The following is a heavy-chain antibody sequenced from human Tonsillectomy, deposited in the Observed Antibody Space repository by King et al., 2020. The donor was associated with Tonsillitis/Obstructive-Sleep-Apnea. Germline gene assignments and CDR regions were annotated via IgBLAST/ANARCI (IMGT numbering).Heavy chain of an antibody. V-gene: IGHV3-48*01. Sequence: VQLVESGGGLAHPGGSLRVSCAASGFNFSSYSMNWVRQAPGKGLEWISYISFTSRTIYYTDSVKGRFTISRDNAKNSLFLQMNSLRAEDTAVYYCARKYYADGVVDYWGQGTLGTGSS. D-gene: IGHD4-17*01. CDR3: ARKYYADGVVDY. CDR1: GFNFSSYS. J-gene: IGHJ4*02. CDR2: ISFTSRTI.